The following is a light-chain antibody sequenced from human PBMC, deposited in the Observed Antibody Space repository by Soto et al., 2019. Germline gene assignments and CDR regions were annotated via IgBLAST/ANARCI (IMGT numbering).Light chain of an antibody. CDR3: VAWDDSLNGWI. Sequence: QSVLTQPPSVSEAPRQRVTISCSGSRSNVGNNAVDWYQQVPGQAPKLLIYYDDLLPAGVSDRFSGSKSGTSASLAISGLQSEDEADYYCVAWDDSLNGWIFGGGTKVTVL. V-gene: IGLV1-36*01. CDR2: YDD. J-gene: IGLJ2*01. CDR1: RSNVGNNA.